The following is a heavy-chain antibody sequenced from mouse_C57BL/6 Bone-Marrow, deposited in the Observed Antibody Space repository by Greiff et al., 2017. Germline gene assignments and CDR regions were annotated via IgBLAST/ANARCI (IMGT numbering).Heavy chain of an antibody. CDR3: ARHRKRRDYFDY. V-gene: IGHV5-6*01. CDR1: GFTFSSYG. Sequence: EVHLVESGGDLVKPGGSLKLSCAASGFTFSSYGMSWVRQTPDKRLEWVATISSGGSYTYYPDSVKGRFTISRDNAKNTLYLQMSSLKSEDTAMYYCARHRKRRDYFDYWGQGTTLTVSS. J-gene: IGHJ2*01. CDR2: ISSGGSYT.